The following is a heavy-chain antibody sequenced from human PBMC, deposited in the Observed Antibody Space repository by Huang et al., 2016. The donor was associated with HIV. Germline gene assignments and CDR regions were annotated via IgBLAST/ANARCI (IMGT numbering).Heavy chain of an antibody. CDR2: ISDDGVNK. D-gene: IGHD6-19*01. Sequence: QVQLVESGGGVVQPGRSLRVSCVASGFTFRRYALHWVRQAPGKGLEWLAVISDDGVNKNNAESVNGRFTISRDNSKNTLYLQMNSLRVEDTAIYYCVRDPDGFHSSGWYFDHWGQGTLVTVSS. V-gene: IGHV3-30-3*01. CDR3: VRDPDGFHSSGWYFDH. J-gene: IGHJ4*02. CDR1: GFTFRRYA.